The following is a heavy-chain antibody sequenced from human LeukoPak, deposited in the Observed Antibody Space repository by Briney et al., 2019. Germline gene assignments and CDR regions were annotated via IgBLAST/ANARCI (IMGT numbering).Heavy chain of an antibody. Sequence: ASVKVSCKASGYTFTGYYMHWVRQAPGQGLEWMGWINPNSGGTNYAQKFQGRVTMTRDTSISTAYMELSRLRSDDTAVYYCARDLWYSSSWYKFDYWGQGTLVTVSS. CDR3: ARDLWYSSSWYKFDY. J-gene: IGHJ4*02. D-gene: IGHD6-13*01. V-gene: IGHV1-2*02. CDR1: GYTFTGYY. CDR2: INPNSGGT.